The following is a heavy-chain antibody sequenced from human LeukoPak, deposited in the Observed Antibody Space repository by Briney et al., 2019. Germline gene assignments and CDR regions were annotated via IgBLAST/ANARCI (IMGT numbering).Heavy chain of an antibody. CDR2: VYYSGSA. Sequence: PSETLSLSCSVSGDSVSSLHSYWTWIRQPPGKGLEWIGYVYYSGSANYNPSLKSRVTISVDTSKNQFSLKLSSVTAADTAVYYCARIPLNAYCGGDCYFDSWGQGTLVTVSS. CDR1: GDSVSSLHSY. CDR3: ARIPLNAYCGGDCYFDS. V-gene: IGHV4-61*01. D-gene: IGHD2-21*02. J-gene: IGHJ4*02.